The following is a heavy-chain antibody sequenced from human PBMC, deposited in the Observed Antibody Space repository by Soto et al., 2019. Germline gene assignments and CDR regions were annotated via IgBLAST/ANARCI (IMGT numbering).Heavy chain of an antibody. Sequence: QVQLVESGGGVVQPGTSLRLSCVGSGFTFRSFVIHWVRQAPGKGLEWVALTSYDGSNAYYGDSVKGRFTISRDNSKNTVDLHMDSLSVAATALYYCARWGTTGGGDFWGQGTVVSVSS. CDR2: TSYDGSNA. V-gene: IGHV3-30*03. J-gene: IGHJ4*02. CDR3: ARWGTTGGGDF. D-gene: IGHD3-16*01. CDR1: GFTFRSFV.